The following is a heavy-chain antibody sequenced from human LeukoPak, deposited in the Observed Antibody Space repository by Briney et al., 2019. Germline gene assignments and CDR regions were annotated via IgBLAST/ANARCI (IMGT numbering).Heavy chain of an antibody. Sequence: ETLSLTCTVSGGSISSGDYYWSWIRQAPGKGLEWLGNIRQDGNQKYYVDSVKGRFTMSRDNARKSLYLQMNTLRVEDTAVYYCARDEGEYDTTYRFDYWGQGTLVTVSS. CDR3: ARDEGEYDTTYRFDY. D-gene: IGHD2/OR15-2a*01. CDR2: IRQDGNQK. CDR1: GGSISSGDYY. J-gene: IGHJ4*02. V-gene: IGHV3-7*01.